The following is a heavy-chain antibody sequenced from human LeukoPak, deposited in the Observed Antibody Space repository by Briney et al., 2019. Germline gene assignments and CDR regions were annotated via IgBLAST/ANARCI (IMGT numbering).Heavy chain of an antibody. D-gene: IGHD3-22*01. CDR2: IWYDGSNK. V-gene: IGHV3-33*06. Sequence: GRSLRLSCAASGFTFSSYGMHWVRQAPGKGLEWVAVIWYDGSNKYYADSVKGRFTISRDNSKNTLYLQMNSLRAEDTAVYYCAKETLTIYYDSSGYYYLHHFDYWGQGTLVTVSS. J-gene: IGHJ4*02. CDR1: GFTFSSYG. CDR3: AKETLTIYYDSSGYYYLHHFDY.